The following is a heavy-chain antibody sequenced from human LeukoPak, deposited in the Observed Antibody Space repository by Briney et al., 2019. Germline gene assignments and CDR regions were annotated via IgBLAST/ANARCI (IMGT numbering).Heavy chain of an antibody. V-gene: IGHV4-59*01. CDR3: ARDVRSYYYYYMDV. CDR1: GGSISSYY. Sequence: PSETLSLTCTVSGGSISSYYWSWIRQPPGKGLEWIGYIYYSGSTNYNPSLKSRVTISVDTSKNQFSLKLSSVNAADTAVYYCARDVRSYYYYYMDVWGKGTTVTVSS. CDR2: IYYSGST. J-gene: IGHJ6*03.